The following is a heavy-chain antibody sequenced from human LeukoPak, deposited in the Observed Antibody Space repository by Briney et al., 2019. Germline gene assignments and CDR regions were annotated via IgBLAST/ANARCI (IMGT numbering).Heavy chain of an antibody. CDR3: AEEGAYGDSTH. D-gene: IGHD4-17*01. Sequence: GRSLRLSCAASGFTFDDHAMHWVRQAPGKGLEWVSGISWNSGSIGYGDSVKGRFTISRDNAKNSLYLQMNSLRAEDTALYYCAEEGAYGDSTHWGPGTLVTDPS. V-gene: IGHV3-9*01. CDR2: ISWNSGSI. CDR1: GFTFDDHA. J-gene: IGHJ4*02.